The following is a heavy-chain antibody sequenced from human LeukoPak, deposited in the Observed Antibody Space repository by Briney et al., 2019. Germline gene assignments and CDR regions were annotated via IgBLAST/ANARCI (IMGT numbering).Heavy chain of an antibody. Sequence: ASVKVSCTASGYTFTGYYMHWVRQAPGQGLEWMGRINPNSGGTNYAQKFQGRVTMTRDTSISTAYMGLSRLRSDDTAVYYCANLYYDSSGEDYWGQGTLVTVSS. V-gene: IGHV1-2*06. J-gene: IGHJ4*02. CDR3: ANLYYDSSGEDY. CDR1: GYTFTGYY. D-gene: IGHD3-22*01. CDR2: INPNSGGT.